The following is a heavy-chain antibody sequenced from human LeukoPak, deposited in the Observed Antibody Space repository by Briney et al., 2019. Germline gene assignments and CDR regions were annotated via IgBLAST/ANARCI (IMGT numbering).Heavy chain of an antibody. J-gene: IGHJ6*03. D-gene: IGHD3-10*01. Sequence: PSETLSLTCTVYGGSISSYYWSWIRQPPGKGLEWIGYIYYSGSTNYNPSLKSRVTISVDTSKNQFSLKLSSVTAADTAVYYCARTPYGSGSRYYYYYMDVWGKGTTVTVSS. V-gene: IGHV4-59*01. CDR2: IYYSGST. CDR3: ARTPYGSGSRYYYYYMDV. CDR1: GGSISSYY.